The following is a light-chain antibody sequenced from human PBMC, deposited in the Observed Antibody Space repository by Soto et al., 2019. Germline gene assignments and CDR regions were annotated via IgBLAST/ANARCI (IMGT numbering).Light chain of an antibody. V-gene: IGKV3-20*01. CDR3: QHYSSSPPEFT. Sequence: IVLTQSPATLSLSPGERATLSCRASQSVSTNYLAWYQQRPGQAPRLLLFGASYRATGIPDRFSGSGSGTDFTLTISRLDPEDFAVYYCQHYSSSPPEFTFGPGTKVDSK. CDR1: QSVSTNY. J-gene: IGKJ3*01. CDR2: GAS.